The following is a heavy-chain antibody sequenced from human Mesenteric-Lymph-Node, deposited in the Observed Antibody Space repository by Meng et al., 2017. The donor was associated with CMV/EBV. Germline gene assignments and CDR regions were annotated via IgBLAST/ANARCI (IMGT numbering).Heavy chain of an antibody. Sequence: GESLKISCAASGFTLSSFSMNWVRQAPGKGLEWVAGISGSGVRIFYADSVKGRFTISRDNSKNTLYLQMNSLRAEDTAIYYCAKDGATYCGGDCYVAFDSWGQGTLVTVSS. CDR3: AKDGATYCGGDCYVAFDS. CDR2: ISGSGVRI. V-gene: IGHV3-23*01. J-gene: IGHJ4*02. D-gene: IGHD2-21*01. CDR1: GFTLSSFS.